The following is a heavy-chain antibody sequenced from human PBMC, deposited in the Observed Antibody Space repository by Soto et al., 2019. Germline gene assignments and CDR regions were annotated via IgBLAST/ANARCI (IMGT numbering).Heavy chain of an antibody. J-gene: IGHJ4*02. CDR1: GYTLSNFW. Sequence: GGSLKISCRCSGYTLSNFWIGWVRQLPGKGLEWMGIIYPGDHETRYSPSFHGKVTISADKSINTAYLQWNSLEASDTAFYFCARSPRSSPYFDYWGQGALVTVSS. CDR3: ARSPRSSPYFDY. D-gene: IGHD6-13*01. V-gene: IGHV5-51*01. CDR2: IYPGDHET.